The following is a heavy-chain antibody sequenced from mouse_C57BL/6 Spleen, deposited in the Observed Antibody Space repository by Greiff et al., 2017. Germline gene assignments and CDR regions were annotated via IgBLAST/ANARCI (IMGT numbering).Heavy chain of an antibody. Sequence: VQLQQSGAELAKPGASVKLSCTASGYTFTSYWLHWVKPRPGKGLDWIGYINPSSGYTKYNQKFKDKATLTADTSSSTAYMQLSSLTYEDSAVYYCARGNEYDGVAYWGQGTLVTGSA. CDR1: GYTFTSYW. CDR3: ARGNEYDGVAY. J-gene: IGHJ3*01. CDR2: INPSSGYT. D-gene: IGHD2-4*01. V-gene: IGHV1-7*01.